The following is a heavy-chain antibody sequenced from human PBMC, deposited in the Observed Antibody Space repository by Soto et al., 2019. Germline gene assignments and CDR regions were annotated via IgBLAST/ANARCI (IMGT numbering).Heavy chain of an antibody. CDR1: GFTFSTYW. Sequence: EVQLMESGGGLVQPGGSLRLSCAASGFTFSTYWMDWVRQTPGKGLEWVANINQDGSEKNYVDSVKGRFTIYRDNAKNPRNCQMSSLPAEASARNYCWSPLTSGAPGTLSTAS. CDR2: INQDGSEK. V-gene: IGHV3-7*01. J-gene: IGHJ4*02. CDR3: WSPLTS.